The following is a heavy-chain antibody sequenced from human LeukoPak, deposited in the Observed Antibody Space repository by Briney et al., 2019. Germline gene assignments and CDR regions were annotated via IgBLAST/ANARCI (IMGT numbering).Heavy chain of an antibody. Sequence: GGSLRLSCAASGFTFSSYAMSWVRQAPGKGLEWVSAISGSGGSTYYADSVKDRFTISRDKSKNTMYLQMNSLRAEDTAVYYCARYNYGFAYFDYWGQGTLVTVSS. CDR1: GFTFSSYA. CDR2: ISGSGGST. CDR3: ARYNYGFAYFDY. V-gene: IGHV3-23*01. D-gene: IGHD5-18*01. J-gene: IGHJ4*02.